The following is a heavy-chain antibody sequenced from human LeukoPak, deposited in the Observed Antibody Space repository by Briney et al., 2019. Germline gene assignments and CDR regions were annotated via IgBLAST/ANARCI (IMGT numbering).Heavy chain of an antibody. V-gene: IGHV1-18*01. Sequence: ASVTVSCKASGYTFTSYGISWVRQAPGQGLEWMGWISAYNGNTNYAQKLQGRVTMTTDTSTSTAYMELRSLRSDDTAVYYCARDSRVGYYYDSSGYYPSDAFDIWGQGTMVTVSS. CDR2: ISAYNGNT. J-gene: IGHJ3*02. CDR1: GYTFTSYG. CDR3: ARDSRVGYYYDSSGYYPSDAFDI. D-gene: IGHD3-22*01.